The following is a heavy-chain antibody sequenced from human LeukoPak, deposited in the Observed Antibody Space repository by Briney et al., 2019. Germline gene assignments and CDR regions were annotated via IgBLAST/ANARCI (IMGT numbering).Heavy chain of an antibody. CDR3: AKDYSSGWYDY. V-gene: IGHV3-23*01. CDR1: GFTFSSYA. CDR2: ISGTGDST. J-gene: IGHJ4*02. Sequence: PGGSLRLSCAASGFTFSSYAMSWVRQAPGKGLERVSTISGTGDSTNYADSVKGRFTISRDNSKNTLSLQLNSLRAEDTAVYYCAKDYSSGWYDYWGQGTLVTVSS. D-gene: IGHD6-19*01.